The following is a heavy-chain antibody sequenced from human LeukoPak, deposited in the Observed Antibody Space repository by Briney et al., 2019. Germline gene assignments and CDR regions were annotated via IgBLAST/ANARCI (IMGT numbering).Heavy chain of an antibody. Sequence: SETLSLTCTVSGGSISSYYWSWIRQPPGKGLEWIGYIYYSGSTNYNPSLKSRVTISVDTSKNQFSLKLSSVTAADTAVYYCARDLGDYYDSSGYPLYYYYGIDVWGQGTTVTVSS. V-gene: IGHV4-59*01. CDR3: ARDLGDYYDSSGYPLYYYYGIDV. CDR1: GGSISSYY. CDR2: IYYSGST. D-gene: IGHD3-22*01. J-gene: IGHJ6*02.